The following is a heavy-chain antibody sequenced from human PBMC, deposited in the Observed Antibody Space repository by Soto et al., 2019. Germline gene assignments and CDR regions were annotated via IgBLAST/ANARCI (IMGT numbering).Heavy chain of an antibody. D-gene: IGHD2-15*01. J-gene: IGHJ6*02. CDR2: INPNSGGT. CDR3: ARDSRPRYCSGGSCYLYYYGMDV. Sequence: ASVKVSCKASGYTFTGYYMHWVRQAPGQGLEWMGWINPNSGGTNYAQKFQGRVTMTRDTSISTAYMELSRLRSDDTAVYYCARDSRPRYCSGGSCYLYYYGMDVWGQGTTVTVS. CDR1: GYTFTGYY. V-gene: IGHV1-2*02.